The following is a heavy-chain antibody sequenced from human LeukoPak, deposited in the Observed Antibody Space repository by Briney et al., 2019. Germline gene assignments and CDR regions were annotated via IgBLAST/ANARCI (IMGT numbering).Heavy chain of an antibody. V-gene: IGHV4-34*01. CDR2: INHSGST. J-gene: IGHJ4*02. Sequence: GSLRLSCAASGFTFSSCSMNWVRQPPGKGLEWIGEINHSGSTNYNPSLKSRVTISVDTSKNQFSLKLSSVTAADTAVYYCARGFGGFGELFSPHYFDYWGQGTLVTVSS. D-gene: IGHD3-10*01. CDR3: ARGFGGFGELFSPHYFDY. CDR1: GFTFSSCS.